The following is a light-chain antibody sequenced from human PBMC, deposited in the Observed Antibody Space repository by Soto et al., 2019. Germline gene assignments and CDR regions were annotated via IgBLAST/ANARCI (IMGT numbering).Light chain of an antibody. Sequence: DAVLTQSPVSLRVVRGGPASLSCSSSHSVVHSDGNTYLNWFHPRPGQSPRRLLYRVSNRDSGAPARFSGSGPGTDFPLKISRVEAADVGVYYCMQGTHWPITVGQGTRLDI. J-gene: IGKJ5*01. CDR2: RVS. V-gene: IGKV2-30*02. CDR1: HSVVHSDGNTY. CDR3: MQGTHWPIT.